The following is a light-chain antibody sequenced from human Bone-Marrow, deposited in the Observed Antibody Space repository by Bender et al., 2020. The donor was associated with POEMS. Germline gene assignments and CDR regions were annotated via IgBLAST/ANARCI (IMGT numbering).Light chain of an antibody. V-gene: IGLV3-25*03. J-gene: IGLJ2*01. Sequence: SSDLTQPPSVSVSPGQTARITCSGDALPRQFTYWFQQKPGQAPVLVIYKDSERPSGIPERFSGSSSGTTVTLTISGVQAEDEADYHCQSADSSASQPYVLFGGGTKLTVL. CDR2: KDS. CDR1: ALPRQF. CDR3: QSADSSASQPYVL.